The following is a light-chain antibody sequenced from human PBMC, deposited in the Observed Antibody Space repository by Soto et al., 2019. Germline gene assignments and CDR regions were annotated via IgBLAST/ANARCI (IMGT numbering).Light chain of an antibody. CDR1: SSNLGAGYD. Sequence: VRTAPPSVSGYLAQRVTFSCSGSSSNLGAGYDVQWYQQFPGTAPKLLIYANSARPSGVPDRFSGSKSGTSASLAITGLQAEDEADYYCQSYDSSLIVSKVFGTGIKVTVL. V-gene: IGLV1-40*01. CDR3: QSYDSSLIVSKV. CDR2: ANS. J-gene: IGLJ1*01.